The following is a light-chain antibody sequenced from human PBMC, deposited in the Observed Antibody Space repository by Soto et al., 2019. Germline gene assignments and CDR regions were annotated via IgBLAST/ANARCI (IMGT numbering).Light chain of an antibody. CDR3: SSYTNINTRACV. CDR2: EVT. CDR1: SGDIGSYNR. V-gene: IGLV2-14*01. J-gene: IGLJ1*01. Sequence: QSALTQPASVSGSPGQSITISCTGTSGDIGSYNRVSWYQQHPGKAPKLIIYEVTDRPSGVSNRFSCSKSGNTASLPISGLQAEDEAEYYCSSYTNINTRACVFGTGTKLTVL.